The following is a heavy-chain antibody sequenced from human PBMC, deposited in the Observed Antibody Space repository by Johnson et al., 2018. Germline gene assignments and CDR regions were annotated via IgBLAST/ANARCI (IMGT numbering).Heavy chain of an antibody. Sequence: QVQLQESGAEVKKPGASVKVSCKASGYTFTSYYIHWVRQAPGQGLEWMGIINPSGDSTNYAQKFQGRVTMTRDTSSSTVYMELSSLTSEDTALYYCARELATTTHAFDFWGQGTMVTVSS. V-gene: IGHV1-46*01. D-gene: IGHD5-24*01. CDR1: GYTFTSYY. CDR3: ARELATTTHAFDF. CDR2: INPSGDST. J-gene: IGHJ3*01.